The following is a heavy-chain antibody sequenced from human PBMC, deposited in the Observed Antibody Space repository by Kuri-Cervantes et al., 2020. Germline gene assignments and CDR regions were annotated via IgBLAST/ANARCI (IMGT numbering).Heavy chain of an antibody. CDR2: ISYDGSNK. CDR3: ARDKPRGVYDITHKEAFDI. Sequence: GESLKISCAASGFTFSSYAMHWVRQAPGKGLEWVAVISYDGSNKYYADSVKGRFTISRDNSKNSLFLQMNSLRPEDTAVHYCARDKPRGVYDITHKEAFDIWGQGTMVTVSS. J-gene: IGHJ3*02. CDR1: GFTFSSYA. D-gene: IGHD3-9*01. V-gene: IGHV3-30-3*01.